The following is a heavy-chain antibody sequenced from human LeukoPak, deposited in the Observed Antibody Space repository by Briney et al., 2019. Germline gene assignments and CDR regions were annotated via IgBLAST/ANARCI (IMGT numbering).Heavy chain of an antibody. V-gene: IGHV3-23*01. J-gene: IGHJ4*02. CDR3: ARSESGSYSEN. CDR1: GFTFSSYA. D-gene: IGHD1-26*01. Sequence: GGSLRLSCAASGFTFSSYAMSWVRQAPGKGLEWVSAISGSGSSTYYADSVKGRFTISRDNSKSTLYLQMNNLRAEDTAVYYCARSESGSYSENWGQGTLVTVSS. CDR2: ISGSGSST.